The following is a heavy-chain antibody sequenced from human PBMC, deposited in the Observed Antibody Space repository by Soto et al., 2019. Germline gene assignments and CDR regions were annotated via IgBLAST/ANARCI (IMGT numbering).Heavy chain of an antibody. V-gene: IGHV4-39*01. CDR1: GASISSSRSY. CDR3: TRHAPGGLRYFDWLLNHFDY. Sequence: ASETLSLTCTVSGASISSSRSYWGWVRQPPGKGLDWIVSYYYTGGTYSTYYNPSLKSRVTISVDTSKSQFSLNLRSVTAADTAVYYCTRHAPGGLRYFDWLLNHFDYWGQGTLVTVSS. D-gene: IGHD3-9*01. J-gene: IGHJ4*02. CDR2: YYYTGGT.